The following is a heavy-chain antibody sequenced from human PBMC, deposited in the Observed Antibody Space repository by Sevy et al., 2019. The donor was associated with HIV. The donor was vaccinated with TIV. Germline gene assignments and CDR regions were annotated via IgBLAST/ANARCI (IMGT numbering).Heavy chain of an antibody. Sequence: GGSLRLSCAASGFTFSSYAMSWVRQAPGKGLEWVSAISGGGGNTYYAHSVKGRFTISRDNSKNTLYLQMNSLRAEDTAVYYCAKVLRVTAILPLDYWGQGTLVTVSS. CDR2: ISGGGGNT. CDR1: GFTFSSYA. CDR3: AKVLRVTAILPLDY. V-gene: IGHV3-23*01. D-gene: IGHD2-21*02. J-gene: IGHJ4*02.